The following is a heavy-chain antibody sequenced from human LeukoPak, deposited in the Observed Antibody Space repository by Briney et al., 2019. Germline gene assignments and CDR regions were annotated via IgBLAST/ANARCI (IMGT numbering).Heavy chain of an antibody. Sequence: GASVKVSCKASGGTFSSYAISWVRQAPGQGLEWMGWINPNSGGTNYAQKFQGRVTMTRDTSISTAYMELSRLRSDDTAVYYCAIPKLEPRRGHRLPIDYWGQGTLVTVSS. J-gene: IGHJ4*02. CDR3: AIPKLEPRRGHRLPIDY. CDR1: GGTFSSYA. CDR2: INPNSGGT. D-gene: IGHD1-1*01. V-gene: IGHV1-2*02.